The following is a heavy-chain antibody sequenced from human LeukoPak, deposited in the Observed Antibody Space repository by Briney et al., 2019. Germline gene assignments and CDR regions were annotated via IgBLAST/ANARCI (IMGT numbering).Heavy chain of an antibody. Sequence: GASVTVSFKASGYTFTSYYMHWVRQAPGQGLEWMGIINPSGGSTSYAQKFQGRVTMTRDMSTSTVYMELSSLRSEDTAVYYCARDRATGYYDSSGYAFDIWGQGTMVTVSS. V-gene: IGHV1-46*01. CDR1: GYTFTSYY. CDR2: INPSGGST. CDR3: ARDRATGYYDSSGYAFDI. D-gene: IGHD3-22*01. J-gene: IGHJ3*02.